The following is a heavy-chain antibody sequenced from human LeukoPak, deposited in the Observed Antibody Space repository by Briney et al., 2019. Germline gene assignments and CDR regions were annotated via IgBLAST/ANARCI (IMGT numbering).Heavy chain of an antibody. V-gene: IGHV1-46*01. Sequence: ASVKVSCKTSGYTFTRNYINWGRQAPGQGLDWLGLIRPDGGSTLYPQKFQGRVTMTRDTSTSTVYMELSSLRSEDTAVYYCARLEGLAATLGDWGQGTLVTVSS. CDR3: ARLEGLAATLGD. CDR1: GYTFTRNY. D-gene: IGHD6-25*01. J-gene: IGHJ4*02. CDR2: IRPDGGST.